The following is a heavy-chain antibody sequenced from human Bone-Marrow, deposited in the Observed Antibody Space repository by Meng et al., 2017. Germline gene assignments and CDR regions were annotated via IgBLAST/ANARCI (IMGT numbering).Heavy chain of an antibody. V-gene: IGHV1-18*01. CDR3: SRDRGSGWYAY. Sequence: ASVKVSCKASGYSFTSYNINWVRQAPGQGLEWMGWISPYNGDTKYAEKFQGRVTMTTDTSTTTVYMELSSLRSDETAVYYCSRDRGSGWYAYWGQGTLVTGSS. J-gene: IGHJ4*02. CDR1: GYSFTSYN. CDR2: ISPYNGDT. D-gene: IGHD6-19*01.